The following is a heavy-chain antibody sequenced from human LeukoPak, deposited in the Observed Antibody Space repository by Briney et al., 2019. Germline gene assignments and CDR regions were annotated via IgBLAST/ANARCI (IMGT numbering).Heavy chain of an antibody. CDR1: GGSFSTYV. D-gene: IGHD2-2*01. CDR2: IIPVLGVS. V-gene: IGHV1-69*04. Sequence: GASVKVSCKASGGSFSTYVLTWVRQAPGQGLEWMGRIIPVLGVSNFAQKFQGRVAITADKSTNTAHMELSRLESGDTAVYYCAREGPTAIKYYFDYWGQGTLVTVSS. J-gene: IGHJ4*02. CDR3: AREGPTAIKYYFDY.